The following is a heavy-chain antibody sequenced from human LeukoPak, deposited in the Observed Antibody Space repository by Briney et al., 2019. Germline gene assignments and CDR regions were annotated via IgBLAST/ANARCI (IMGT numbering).Heavy chain of an antibody. Sequence: SVKVSCKASGGTFNNYAINWVRQAPGQGLEWMGRIIPMFGTENNAQKFQGRVTITADKSTNTAYVDLTSLRYEDTAVYYCALSYYYDTSSSRRHYLYYSMDIWGKGTTVTVSS. CDR3: ALSYYYDTSSSRRHYLYYSMDI. CDR2: IIPMFGTE. V-gene: IGHV1-69*06. CDR1: GGTFNNYA. D-gene: IGHD3-22*01. J-gene: IGHJ6*04.